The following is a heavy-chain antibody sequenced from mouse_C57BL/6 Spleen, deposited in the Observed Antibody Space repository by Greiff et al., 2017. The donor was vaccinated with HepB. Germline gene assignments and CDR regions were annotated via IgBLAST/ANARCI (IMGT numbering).Heavy chain of an antibody. V-gene: IGHV2-3*01. CDR3: AKPLYYYGSSSYWYFDV. CDR2: IWGDGST. CDR1: GFSLTSYG. J-gene: IGHJ1*03. Sequence: QVQLKESGPGLVAPSQSLSITCTVSGFSLTSYGVSWVRQPPGKGLEWLGVIWGDGSTNYHSALISRLSISKDNSKGQVFLKLNSLQTDDTATYYCAKPLYYYGSSSYWYFDVWGTGTTVTVSS. D-gene: IGHD1-1*01.